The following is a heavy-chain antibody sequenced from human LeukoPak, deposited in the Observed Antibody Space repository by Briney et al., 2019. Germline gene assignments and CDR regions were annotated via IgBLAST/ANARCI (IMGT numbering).Heavy chain of an antibody. CDR2: ISSSGSNI. V-gene: IGHV3-48*03. CDR1: GFTFSNHE. CDR3: ARDVGYYGSGSYD. J-gene: IGHJ4*02. D-gene: IGHD3-10*01. Sequence: GGSLRLSCAASGFTFSNHEMNWVRQAPGKGLEWVSYISSSGSNIYYADSVKGRFTISRDNAKNSLYLQMNSLRAEDTAVYYCARDVGYYGSGSYDWGQGTLVTVSS.